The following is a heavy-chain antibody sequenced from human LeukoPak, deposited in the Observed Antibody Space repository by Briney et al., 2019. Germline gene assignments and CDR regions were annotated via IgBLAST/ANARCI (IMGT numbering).Heavy chain of an antibody. Sequence: GSLRLSCAASGFTSSSYSSNWVRQAPGQGLEWVSSISSSSSYIYYADSVKGPFTISRDNAKNSQHLHMNSLWAEHTAVYYCARDLVITVGGQGTLVTVSS. CDR3: ARDLVITV. J-gene: IGHJ1*01. D-gene: IGHD3-22*01. CDR2: ISSSSSYI. CDR1: GFTSSSYS. V-gene: IGHV3-21*01.